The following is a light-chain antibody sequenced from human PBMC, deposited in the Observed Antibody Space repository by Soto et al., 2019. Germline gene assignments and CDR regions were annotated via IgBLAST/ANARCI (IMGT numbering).Light chain of an antibody. V-gene: IGLV1-47*02. CDR1: SSNIGNND. Sequence: QSVLTQPPSASGTPGQRISISCSGSSSNIGNNDVYWYQHLPGTAPRLLIYNNDQRPSGVPARFSASKSGTSASLAISGHRSEDEADDVWATGDDRQTAHGVVGGGTKLTVL. CDR2: NND. CDR3: ATGDDRQTAHGV. J-gene: IGLJ3*02.